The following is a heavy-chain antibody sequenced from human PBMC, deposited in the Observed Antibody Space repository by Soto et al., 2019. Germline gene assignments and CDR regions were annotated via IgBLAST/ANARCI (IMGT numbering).Heavy chain of an antibody. J-gene: IGHJ4*02. CDR1: GFTFSSYA. CDR2: ISGSGGST. V-gene: IGHV3-23*01. D-gene: IGHD3-22*01. Sequence: GGSLRLSCAASGFTFSSYAMSWVRQAPGKGLEWVSAISGSGGSTYYADSVKGRFTISRDNSKNTLYLQMNSLRAEDTAVYYCASYDSSGRYFDYWGQGTLVTVSS. CDR3: ASYDSSGRYFDY.